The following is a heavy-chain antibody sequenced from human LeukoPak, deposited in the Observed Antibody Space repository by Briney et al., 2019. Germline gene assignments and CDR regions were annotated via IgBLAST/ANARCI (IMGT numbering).Heavy chain of an antibody. CDR2: INPNSGGT. CDR3: ARSYNWNSYRFDY. D-gene: IGHD1-7*01. J-gene: IGHJ4*02. Sequence: ASVKVSCKASGYTFTGYYMHWVRQAPGQGLEWMGWINPNSGGTNYAQKFQGRVTMTRDTSISTAYMELRSLRSDDTAVYYCARSYNWNSYRFDYWGQGTLVTVSS. V-gene: IGHV1-2*02. CDR1: GYTFTGYY.